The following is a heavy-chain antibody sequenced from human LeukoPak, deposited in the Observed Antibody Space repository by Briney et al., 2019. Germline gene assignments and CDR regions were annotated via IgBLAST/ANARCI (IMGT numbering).Heavy chain of an antibody. D-gene: IGHD6-19*01. Sequence: PSETLSLTCAVYGGSFSGYYWSWIRQPPGKGLEWIGEINHSGSTNYNPSLKSRVTISVDTSKNQFSLKLSSVPAADTAVYYCASGYSSGWHYYYYYMDFWGKGTTVTVSS. V-gene: IGHV4-34*01. CDR3: ASGYSSGWHYYYYYMDF. CDR1: GGSFSGYY. J-gene: IGHJ6*03. CDR2: INHSGST.